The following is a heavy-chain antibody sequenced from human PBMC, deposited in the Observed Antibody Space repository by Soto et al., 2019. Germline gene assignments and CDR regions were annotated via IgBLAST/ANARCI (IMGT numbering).Heavy chain of an antibody. CDR2: ISPGGDII. CDR3: TRDPRMTDF. J-gene: IGHJ4*02. CDR1: GFSLREYY. V-gene: IGHV3-11*01. Sequence: GGSLRLSCAASGFSLREYYMTWIRQAPGKGLELLSYISPGGDIIKYADPVKGRFIISRDNAKNSLYLHMNSLRAEDTAVYYCTRDPRMTDFWGQGTLVTVSS.